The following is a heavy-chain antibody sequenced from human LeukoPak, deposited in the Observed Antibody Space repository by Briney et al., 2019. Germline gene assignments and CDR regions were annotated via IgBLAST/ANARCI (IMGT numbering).Heavy chain of an antibody. CDR1: GGSISSSSYY. D-gene: IGHD4-17*01. Sequence: PSETLSLTCTVSGGSISSSSYYWSWIRQPAGKGLEWIGRIYTSGSTNYNPSLKSRVTISVDTSKNQFSLKLSSVTAADTAVYYCATLGDFPFDYWGQGTLVTVSS. V-gene: IGHV4-61*02. CDR2: IYTSGST. J-gene: IGHJ4*02. CDR3: ATLGDFPFDY.